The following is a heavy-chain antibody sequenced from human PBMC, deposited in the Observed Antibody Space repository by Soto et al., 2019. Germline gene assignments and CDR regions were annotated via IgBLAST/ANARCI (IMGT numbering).Heavy chain of an antibody. CDR3: ARDSLGPAAINYYYYGMDV. Sequence: PGGSLRLSCAASGFIFSSYGMHWVRQAPGKGLEWLADISYDGSNKYYADSVKGRFTISRDNSKNTLYLQMNSLRAEDTAVYYCARDSLGPAAINYYYYGMDVWGQGTTVTVSS. D-gene: IGHD2-2*02. CDR1: GFIFSSYG. CDR2: ISYDGSNK. J-gene: IGHJ6*02. V-gene: IGHV3-30*03.